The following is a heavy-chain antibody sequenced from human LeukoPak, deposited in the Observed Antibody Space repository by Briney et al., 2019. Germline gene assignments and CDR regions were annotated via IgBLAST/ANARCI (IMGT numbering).Heavy chain of an antibody. CDR1: GFGFSNYW. CDR3: ARDMETGGRAFDS. V-gene: IGHV3-74*01. D-gene: IGHD2-8*02. Sequence: GGSLRLSCAASGFGFSNYWIHWVRQAPAKGLVWVSRIRTDGGSTAYADFVKGRFTISRDNAKNTVYLQMNSLRADDTAVYYCARDMETGGRAFDSWGQGTLVTVSS. CDR2: IRTDGGST. J-gene: IGHJ4*02.